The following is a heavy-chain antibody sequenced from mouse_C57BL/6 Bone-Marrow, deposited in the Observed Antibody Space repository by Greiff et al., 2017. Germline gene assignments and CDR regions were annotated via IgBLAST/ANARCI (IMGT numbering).Heavy chain of an antibody. CDR2: INPNNGGT. CDR1: GYTFTDYN. Sequence: EVKVVESGPELVKPGASVKMSCKASGYTFTDYNMHWVKQSHGKSLEWIGYINPNNGGTSYNQKFKGKATLTVNKSSSTAYMELRSLTSEDSAVYYCASQDALRPWFAYWGQGTLVTVSA. CDR3: ASQDALRPWFAY. V-gene: IGHV1-22*01. J-gene: IGHJ3*01. D-gene: IGHD1-1*01.